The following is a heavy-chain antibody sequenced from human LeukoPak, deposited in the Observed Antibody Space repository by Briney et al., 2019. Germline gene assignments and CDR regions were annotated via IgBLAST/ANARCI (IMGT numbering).Heavy chain of an antibody. CDR2: IWSDGIDK. V-gene: IGHV3-33*01. D-gene: IGHD6-13*01. CDR1: GFTFSNYG. J-gene: IGHJ4*02. Sequence: GGSLRLSCAASGFTFSNYGIHWVRQAPGKGLEWVAVIWSDGIDKYYVDSVKGRFTISRDNSKNTLYLQMNSLRADDTAVYYCARSTYSSSSYYFDYWGQGSLVTVSS. CDR3: ARSTYSSSSYYFDY.